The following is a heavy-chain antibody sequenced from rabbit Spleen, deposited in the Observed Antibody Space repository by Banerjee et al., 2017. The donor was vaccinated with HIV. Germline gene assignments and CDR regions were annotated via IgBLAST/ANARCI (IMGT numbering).Heavy chain of an antibody. CDR2: IDPVFGTT. CDR3: VRDSWNFNL. CDR1: GFSFSNKA. V-gene: IGHV1S47*01. J-gene: IGHJ4*01. Sequence: QEQLVESGGGLVQPEGSLALTCKASGFSFSNKAVMCWVRQAPGKGLEWIGYIDPVFGTTYYASWVNGRFTISSHNGQNTLYLQLNSLTAADTATYFCVRDSWNFNLWGPGTLVTVS. D-gene: IGHD4-2*01.